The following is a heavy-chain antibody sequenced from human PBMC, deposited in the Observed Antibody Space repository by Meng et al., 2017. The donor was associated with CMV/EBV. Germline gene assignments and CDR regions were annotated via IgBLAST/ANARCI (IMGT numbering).Heavy chain of an antibody. J-gene: IGHJ5*02. V-gene: IGHV4-34*01. Sequence: QVHVPEWGPGLLEPSETLSLHCSGYGWCFSGSYWSWIRQPPGKGLEWIGEINHSGSTNYNPSLKSRVTISVDTSKNQFSLKLSSVTAADTAVYYCARGSRRLPRFNWFDPWGQGTLVTVSS. CDR3: ARGSRRLPRFNWFDP. D-gene: IGHD3-3*01. CDR1: GWCFSGSY. CDR2: INHSGST.